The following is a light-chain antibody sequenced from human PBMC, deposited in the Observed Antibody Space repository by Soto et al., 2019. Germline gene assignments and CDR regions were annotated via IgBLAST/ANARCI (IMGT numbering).Light chain of an antibody. CDR1: QSVSSSY. CDR2: GAY. CDR3: QQYDSSPGT. V-gene: IGKV3-20*01. Sequence: EIVMTQSPGTLSLSPGEGATLSGRSSQSVSSSYLAWYQQKPGQAPRLLIYGAYSRATGITDRFTGSGSGTDFTLTISRLEPEDFAVYYCQQYDSSPGTFGQGTKVDIK. J-gene: IGKJ1*01.